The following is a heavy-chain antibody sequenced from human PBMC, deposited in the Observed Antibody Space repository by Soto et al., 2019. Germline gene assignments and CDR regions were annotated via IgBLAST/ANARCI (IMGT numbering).Heavy chain of an antibody. J-gene: IGHJ6*04. CDR2: IGTAGDT. CDR3: GRPPPPVNKAREPRGGQLVGRDV. D-gene: IGHD5-18*01. V-gene: IGHV3-13*01. CDR1: GFTFSSYD. Sequence: GGSLRLSCAASGFTFSSYDMHWVRQATGKGLEWVSAIGTAGDTYYPGSVKGRFTISRENAKNSLYLQMNSLRAGDTAVYYCGRPPPPVNKAREPRGGQLVGRDVGGKGPTSPVPS.